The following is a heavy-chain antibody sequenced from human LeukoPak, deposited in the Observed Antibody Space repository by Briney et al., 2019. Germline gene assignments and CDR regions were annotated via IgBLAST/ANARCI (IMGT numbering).Heavy chain of an antibody. CDR2: IYYSGST. Sequence: SETLSLTCTVSGGSISSYYWSWIRQPPGKGLEWIGYIYYSGSTNYNPSLKSRVTISVDTSKNQFSLKLSSVTAADTAVYYCARDKRGYSYGVPYYMDVWGKGTTVTVSS. CDR3: ARDKRGYSYGVPYYMDV. J-gene: IGHJ6*03. CDR1: GGSISSYY. D-gene: IGHD5-18*01. V-gene: IGHV4-59*01.